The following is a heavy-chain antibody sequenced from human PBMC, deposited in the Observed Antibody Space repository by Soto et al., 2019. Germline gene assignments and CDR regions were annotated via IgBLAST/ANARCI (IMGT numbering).Heavy chain of an antibody. J-gene: IGHJ4*02. Sequence: GASVKVSCKASGGTFSSYAISWVRQAPGQGLEWMGGIIPIFGTANYAQKFQGRVTITADESTSTAYMELSSLRSEDTAVYYCARGLPYTYLIAVAGLDYWGQGTLVTVSS. CDR1: GGTFSSYA. CDR3: ARGLPYTYLIAVAGLDY. D-gene: IGHD6-19*01. V-gene: IGHV1-69*13. CDR2: IIPIFGTA.